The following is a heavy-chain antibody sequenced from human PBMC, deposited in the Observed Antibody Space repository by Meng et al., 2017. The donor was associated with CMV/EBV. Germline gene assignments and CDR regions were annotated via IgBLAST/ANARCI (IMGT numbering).Heavy chain of an antibody. CDR2: INHSGST. V-gene: IGHV4-34*01. CDR3: ARESMVRGED. J-gene: IGHJ4*02. D-gene: IGHD3-10*01. Sequence: QVQLQRWGSGMLKPSATLSLTCAVYGGSFSRYYWSWIRQPPGKGLEWIGEINHSGSTNYNPSLKSRVTISVDTSKNQFSLKLSSVTAADTAVYYCARESMVRGEDWGQGTLVTVSS. CDR1: GGSFSRYY.